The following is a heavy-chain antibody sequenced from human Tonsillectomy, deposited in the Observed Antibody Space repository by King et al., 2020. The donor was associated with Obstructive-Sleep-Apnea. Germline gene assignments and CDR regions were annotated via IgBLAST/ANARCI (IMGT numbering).Heavy chain of an antibody. D-gene: IGHD3-10*01. J-gene: IGHJ5*02. CDR2: IYYSGST. Sequence: QLQESGPGLVKPSQTLSLTCTVSGGSISSGGYYWSWIRQHPGKGLEGIGYIYYSGSTYYNPTLKSRVTISVDTAKNQFSLKLSSVTAADTAVYYCARDMRITMVRGTFDPWGQGTLVTVSS. CDR3: ARDMRITMVRGTFDP. V-gene: IGHV4-31*03. CDR1: GGSISSGGYY.